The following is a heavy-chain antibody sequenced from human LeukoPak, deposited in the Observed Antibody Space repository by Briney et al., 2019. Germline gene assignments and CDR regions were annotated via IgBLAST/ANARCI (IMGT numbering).Heavy chain of an antibody. V-gene: IGHV3-48*02. J-gene: IGHJ4*02. CDR2: ISSSTSTI. CDR1: GFTFSSYW. CDR3: ARGAFSGNDY. Sequence: PGGSLRLSCAASGFTFSSYWMHWVRQAPGKGLEWVSYISSSTSTIYYADSVRGRFTISRDNAKNSLYLQMNSLRDDDTAVYYCARGAFSGNDYWGQGTLVTVSS. D-gene: IGHD5-12*01.